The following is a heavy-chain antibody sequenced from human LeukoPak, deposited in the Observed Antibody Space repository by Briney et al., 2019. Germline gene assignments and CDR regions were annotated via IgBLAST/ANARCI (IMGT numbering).Heavy chain of an antibody. CDR2: THYSGST. Sequence: PSETLSLTCNVSGDSVTTGLHYYSWIRQHPGEGLEWIGCTHYSGSTHYQSSLRSRLIISLDTSKNQVSLKLTSVTAADTAVYYCARGRRGKYSPYFYYHMDVWGTGTPVTVSS. CDR1: GDSVTTGLHY. D-gene: IGHD1-26*01. J-gene: IGHJ6*03. CDR3: ARGRRGKYSPYFYYHMDV. V-gene: IGHV4-31*03.